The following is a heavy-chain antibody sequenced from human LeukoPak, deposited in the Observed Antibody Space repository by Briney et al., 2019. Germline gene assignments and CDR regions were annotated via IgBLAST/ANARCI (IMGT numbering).Heavy chain of an antibody. J-gene: IGHJ4*02. CDR2: IKQDGSEK. CDR1: GFTFSTFW. CDR3: AKDQVRYCSGGSCYGVDY. Sequence: GGSLRLSCAASGFTFSTFWMSWVRQAPGKGLEWVANIKQDGSEKYYVDSVKGRFTISRDNSKNTLYLQMNSLRAEDTAVYYCAKDQVRYCSGGSCYGVDYWGQGTLVTVSS. V-gene: IGHV3-7*01. D-gene: IGHD2-15*01.